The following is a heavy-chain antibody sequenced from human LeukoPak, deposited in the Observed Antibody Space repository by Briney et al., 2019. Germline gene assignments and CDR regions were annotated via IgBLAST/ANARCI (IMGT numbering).Heavy chain of an antibody. CDR1: GFTLSSYA. CDR3: AKDPGVIPAHYFDY. V-gene: IGHV3-23*01. Sequence: PGGSLRLSCAASGFTLSSYAMNWVRQAPGKGLEWVSATGSTGVSTFYAESVKGRFTVSRDNSKNTLSLQMNSLRAEDTAVYYCAKDPGVIPAHYFDYWGQGTLVTVSS. J-gene: IGHJ4*02. CDR2: TGSTGVST. D-gene: IGHD2-2*01.